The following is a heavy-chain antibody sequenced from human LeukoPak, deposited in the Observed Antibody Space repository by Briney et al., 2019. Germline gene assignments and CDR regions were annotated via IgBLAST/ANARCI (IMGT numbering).Heavy chain of an antibody. CDR3: ARDAREGYNPDAFDI. V-gene: IGHV5-51*01. J-gene: IGHJ3*02. Sequence: GESLKISCKGSGYSFTSYWIGWVRQMPGKGLEWMGIIYPGDSDTRYRPSFQAQVTISADKSISTAYLQWSSLKASETAMDYCARDAREGYNPDAFDIWGQGTMVTVSS. CDR2: IYPGDSDT. CDR1: GYSFTSYW. D-gene: IGHD5-24*01.